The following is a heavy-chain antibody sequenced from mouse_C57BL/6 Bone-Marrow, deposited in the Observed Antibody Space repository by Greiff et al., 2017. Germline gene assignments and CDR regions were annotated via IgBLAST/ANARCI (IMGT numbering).Heavy chain of an antibody. CDR3: ARGQAAY. Sequence: VQLQQSGPELVKPGASVKISCKASGYAFSSSWMNWVKQRTGKGLEWIGRIYPGDGDTNYNGKFKGKATLTADKSSSTAYMQLISLTSEDSAVYFCARGQAAYWGQGTLVTVSA. CDR2: IYPGDGDT. CDR1: GYAFSSSW. V-gene: IGHV1-82*01. J-gene: IGHJ3*01.